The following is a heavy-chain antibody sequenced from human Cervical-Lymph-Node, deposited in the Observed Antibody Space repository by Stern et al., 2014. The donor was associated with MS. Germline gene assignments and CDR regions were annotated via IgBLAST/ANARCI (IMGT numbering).Heavy chain of an antibody. D-gene: IGHD5-24*01. CDR1: GFALTTSGVG. CDR3: AHTYNQLNFWYFDL. CDR2: FYWDDDS. Sequence: ESGPTLVKPTQTLTLTCTFSGFALTTSGVGVGWIRQPPGKALEWLGLFYWDDDSRYSPSLKSRLTITQDISKNQVVLTMTNMDPVDTATYYCAHTYNQLNFWYFDLWGRGTLVTVSS. J-gene: IGHJ2*01. V-gene: IGHV2-5*02.